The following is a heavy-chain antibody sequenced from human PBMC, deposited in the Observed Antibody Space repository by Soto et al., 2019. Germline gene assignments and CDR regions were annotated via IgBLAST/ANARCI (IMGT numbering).Heavy chain of an antibody. D-gene: IGHD3-3*01. CDR1: GGSFSGYY. Sequence: ASETLSLTCAFYGGSFSGYYWSWIRQPPGKGLDWIGEINHSGSTNYNPSLKSRVTISVDTSKNQFSLKLSSVTAADTAVYYCARKLRLTIFGVVKSLGIMDVWGQGTTVTVSS. CDR2: INHSGST. V-gene: IGHV4-34*01. CDR3: ARKLRLTIFGVVKSLGIMDV. J-gene: IGHJ6*01.